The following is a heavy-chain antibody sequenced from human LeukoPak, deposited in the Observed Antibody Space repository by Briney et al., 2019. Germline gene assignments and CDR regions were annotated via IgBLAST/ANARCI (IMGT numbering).Heavy chain of an antibody. CDR2: ISYDGSNK. Sequence: PGGSLRLSCAASGFTFSSYGMHWVRQAPGKGLEWVAVISYDGSNKYYADSVKGRFTISRDNSKNTLYLQMNSLRAKDTAVYYCAKPVVGITMIVVVTAFDIWGQGTMVTVSS. CDR1: GFTFSSYG. CDR3: AKPVVGITMIVVVTAFDI. V-gene: IGHV3-30*18. D-gene: IGHD3-22*01. J-gene: IGHJ3*02.